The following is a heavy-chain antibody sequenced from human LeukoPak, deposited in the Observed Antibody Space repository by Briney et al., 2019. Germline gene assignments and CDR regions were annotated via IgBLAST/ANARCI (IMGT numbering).Heavy chain of an antibody. CDR2: IYYSGTA. CDR1: GGSISNYF. Sequence: PSETLSLTCTVSGGSISNYFWSWIRQPPGKGLEWIGHIYYSGTAIYNPSLMGRVIMSVDTSKNQFSLSLSSVSAADTALYYCARHREPSGSYSALDYWGQGALVTVSS. D-gene: IGHD3-10*01. J-gene: IGHJ4*02. CDR3: ARHREPSGSYSALDY. V-gene: IGHV4-59*08.